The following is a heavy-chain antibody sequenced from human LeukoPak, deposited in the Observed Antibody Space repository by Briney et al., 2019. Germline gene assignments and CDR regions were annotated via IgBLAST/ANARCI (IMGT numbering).Heavy chain of an antibody. Sequence: SETLSLTCTVSGGSISSSSYYWGWIRQPPGKGLEWIGSIYYSGSTYYNPSLKSRVTISVDTSKNQFSLKLSPVTAADTAVYYCARQKIGVVTYYFDYWGQGTLVTVSS. CDR3: ARQKIGVVTYYFDY. CDR2: IYYSGST. D-gene: IGHD3-3*01. CDR1: GGSISSSSYY. J-gene: IGHJ4*02. V-gene: IGHV4-39*01.